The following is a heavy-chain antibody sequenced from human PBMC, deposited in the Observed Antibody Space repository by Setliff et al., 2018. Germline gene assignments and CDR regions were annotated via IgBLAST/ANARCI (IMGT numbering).Heavy chain of an antibody. CDR3: ARRWETGDQDAYDI. CDR1: GYTFTTYG. D-gene: IGHD7-27*01. CDR2: IGARNVKT. J-gene: IGHJ3*02. Sequence: ASVKVSCKASGYTFTTYGISWVRQAPGQGLVWMGWIGARNVKTNYAQKFQDRVTMTADTSTSTGYMELRSLTSDDTAVYYCARRWETGDQDAYDIWGQGTMVTVSS. V-gene: IGHV1-18*04.